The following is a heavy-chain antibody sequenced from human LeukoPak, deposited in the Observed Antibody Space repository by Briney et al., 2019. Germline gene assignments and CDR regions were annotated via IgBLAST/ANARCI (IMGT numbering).Heavy chain of an antibody. CDR1: GFTFSSYA. D-gene: IGHD2-21*01. CDR2: ISWNSGSI. CDR3: AKDMFEVDSSFDY. V-gene: IGHV3-9*01. Sequence: GGSLRLSCAASGFTFSSYAMSWVRQAPGKGLEWVSGISWNSGSIGYADSVKGRFTISRDNAKNSLYLQMNSLRAEDTALYYCAKDMFEVDSSFDYWGQGTLVTVSS. J-gene: IGHJ4*02.